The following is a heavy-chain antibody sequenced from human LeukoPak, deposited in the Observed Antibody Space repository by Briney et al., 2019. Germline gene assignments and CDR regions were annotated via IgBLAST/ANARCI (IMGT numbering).Heavy chain of an antibody. CDR3: ARGGVDYHGSGTYYLMYYFDY. D-gene: IGHD3-10*01. CDR2: ISGSGGAT. J-gene: IGHJ4*02. V-gene: IGHV3-23*01. CDR1: GFTFSNYW. Sequence: PWGSLRLSRAASGFTFSNYWMYWVRQASGKGLEWVSGISGSGGATYYADSVKGRFTISRDDPHNTLYLQMNSLRAEDTAVYFCARGGVDYHGSGTYYLMYYFDYWGQGALVTVSS.